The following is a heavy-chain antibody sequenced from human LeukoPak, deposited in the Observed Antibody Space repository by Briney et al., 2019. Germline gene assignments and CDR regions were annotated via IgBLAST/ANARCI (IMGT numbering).Heavy chain of an antibody. CDR1: GFTFSDYY. J-gene: IGHJ5*02. CDR2: ISSSGSTI. Sequence: GGSLILYCAASGFTFSDYYMSWIRQAAGKVLELVSYISSSGSTIYYADSVKGRFTISRDNAKNSLYLQMNSLRAEDTAVYYCAREEYIAVAGTVNWFDPWGQGTLVTVSS. CDR3: AREEYIAVAGTVNWFDP. D-gene: IGHD6-19*01. V-gene: IGHV3-11*01.